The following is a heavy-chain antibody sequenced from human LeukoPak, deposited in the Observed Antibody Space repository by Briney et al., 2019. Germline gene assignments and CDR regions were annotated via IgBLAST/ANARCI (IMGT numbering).Heavy chain of an antibody. CDR2: TASDGGDR. CDR1: GFTFSRYY. Sequence: GGSLRLSCVVSGFTFSRYYMGWVRQAPGRGLEWVAMTASDGGDRNYVDSVKGRFTISRDNPKNSLYLQMSSLAAEDTAVYYCARETYSSGFSWGPGTLVTVSS. CDR3: ARETYSSGFS. J-gene: IGHJ5*02. D-gene: IGHD6-19*01. V-gene: IGHV3-7*01.